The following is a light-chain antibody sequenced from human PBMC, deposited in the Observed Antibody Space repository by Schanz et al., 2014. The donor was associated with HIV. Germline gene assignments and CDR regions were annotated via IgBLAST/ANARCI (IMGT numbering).Light chain of an antibody. CDR3: AVWDDSLKGVV. V-gene: IGLV1-44*01. CDR2: SNN. CDR1: SSNIGTNT. Sequence: QSVLTQPLSASGTPGQRVNMSCSGSSSNIGTNTVHWYQQLPGTAPQLLIYSNNRRPSGVPDRFSGSKSGTSASLAISGLQSEDESDYYCAVWDDSLKGVVFGGGTKLTVL. J-gene: IGLJ2*01.